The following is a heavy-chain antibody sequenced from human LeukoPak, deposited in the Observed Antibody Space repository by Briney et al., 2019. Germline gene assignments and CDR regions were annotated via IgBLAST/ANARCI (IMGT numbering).Heavy chain of an antibody. V-gene: IGHV4-39*07. Sequence: SETLSLTYNVSGGSLNTHRSYWGWVRQPPGKGLEWIGNIFYGETAHYNPSLKSRVSIFLDTSKNQFSLRLYSVTAADTAVYYCASFYTASHYWGQGTLVTVSS. J-gene: IGHJ4*02. CDR1: GGSLNTHRSY. CDR2: IFYGETA. CDR3: ASFYTASHY. D-gene: IGHD2-2*02.